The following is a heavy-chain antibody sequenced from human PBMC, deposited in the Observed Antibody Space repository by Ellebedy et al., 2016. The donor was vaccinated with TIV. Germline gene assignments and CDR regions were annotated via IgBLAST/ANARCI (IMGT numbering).Heavy chain of an antibody. Sequence: GESLKISCAASGFTFSSYWMSWVRQAPGKGLEWVANIKQDGSEKYYVDSVKGRFTISRDNAKNSLNLQMNSLRAEDTAVYYCARLQMTTTFNWFDPWGQGTLVTVSS. CDR2: IKQDGSEK. CDR1: GFTFSSYW. V-gene: IGHV3-7*03. J-gene: IGHJ5*02. CDR3: ARLQMTTTFNWFDP. D-gene: IGHD4-17*01.